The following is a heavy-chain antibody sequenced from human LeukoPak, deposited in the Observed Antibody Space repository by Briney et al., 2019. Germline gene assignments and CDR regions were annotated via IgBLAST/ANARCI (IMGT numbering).Heavy chain of an antibody. J-gene: IGHJ6*03. CDR2: FDPEDGET. V-gene: IGHV1-24*01. CDR1: GYTLTELS. D-gene: IGHD6-6*01. CDR3: ARGRKYSSSSAHSNNYYYYYYMDV. Sequence: GASVKVSCKVSGYTLTELSMHWVRQAPGKGLEWMGGFDPEDGETIYAQKFQGRVTMTEDTSTDTAYMELSSLRSEDTAVYYCARGRKYSSSSAHSNNYYYYYYMDVWGKGTTVTVSS.